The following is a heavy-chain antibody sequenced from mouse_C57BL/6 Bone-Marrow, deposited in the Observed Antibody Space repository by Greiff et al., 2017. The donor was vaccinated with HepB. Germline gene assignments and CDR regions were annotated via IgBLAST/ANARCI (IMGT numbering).Heavy chain of an antibody. CDR3: TRPNYYGSIPFDY. Sequence: QVHVKQSGAELVRPGASVTLSCKASGYTFTDYEMHWVKQTPVHGLEWIGAIDPETGGTAYNQKFKGKAILTADKSSSTAYMELRSLTSEDSAVYYCTRPNYYGSIPFDYWGQGTTLTVSS. J-gene: IGHJ2*01. V-gene: IGHV1-15*01. CDR1: GYTFTDYE. D-gene: IGHD1-1*01. CDR2: IDPETGGT.